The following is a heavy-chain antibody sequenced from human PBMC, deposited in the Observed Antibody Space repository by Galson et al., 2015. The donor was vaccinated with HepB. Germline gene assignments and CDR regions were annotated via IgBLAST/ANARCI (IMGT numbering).Heavy chain of an antibody. D-gene: IGHD3-3*01. Sequence: SVKVSCKASGYTFTSYDINWVRQATGQGLEWMGWMNPNSGNTGYAQKFQGRVTMTRNTSISTAYMELSSLRSEDTAVYYCARLFWSGYDYYFDYWGQGTLVTVSS. J-gene: IGHJ4*02. CDR3: ARLFWSGYDYYFDY. V-gene: IGHV1-8*01. CDR2: MNPNSGNT. CDR1: GYTFTSYD.